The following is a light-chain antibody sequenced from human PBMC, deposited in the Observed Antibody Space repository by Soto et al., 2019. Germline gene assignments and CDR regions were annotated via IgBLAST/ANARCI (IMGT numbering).Light chain of an antibody. Sequence: EIVMLQSPATLSVYPGERATLSCRASQIIANNLAWYQQKPGQAPRLLIYGASTRAPGIPARFSGSGSGTEFTLTTSRLQSEDFAIYYCQHYNNWPPWTFGQGTKVDIK. CDR3: QHYNNWPPWT. J-gene: IGKJ1*01. CDR1: QIIANN. CDR2: GAS. V-gene: IGKV3-15*01.